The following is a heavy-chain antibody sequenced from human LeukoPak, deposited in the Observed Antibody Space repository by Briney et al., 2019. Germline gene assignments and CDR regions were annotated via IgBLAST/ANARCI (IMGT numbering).Heavy chain of an antibody. CDR3: ARGSTYCSSISCPMINCDY. J-gene: IGHJ4*02. D-gene: IGHD2-2*01. V-gene: IGHV1-46*01. CDR1: GYTFTSYY. Sequence: ASVKVSCKASGYTFTSYYMHWVRQAPGQGLEWMGIIDPSGGSTRHPQKFQGRVTMTGDTSTSTVYMELSSLRFEDTAVYYCARGSTYCSSISCPMINCDYWGRGTLVTVSS. CDR2: IDPSGGST.